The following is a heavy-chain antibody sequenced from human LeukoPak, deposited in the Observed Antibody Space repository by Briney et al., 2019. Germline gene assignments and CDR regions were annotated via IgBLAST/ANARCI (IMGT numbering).Heavy chain of an antibody. CDR3: ARHHDILTGYYLGALDY. J-gene: IGHJ4*02. CDR2: IYPGESDT. Sequence: GESLKISCKGSGYSFTSYWIGWVRQMPGKGLEWMGIIYPGESDTRYSPSFQGQVTISADKSISTAYLQWSSLKASDTAINYCARHHDILTGYYLGALDYWGQGTLVTVSS. CDR1: GYSFTSYW. D-gene: IGHD3-9*01. V-gene: IGHV5-51*01.